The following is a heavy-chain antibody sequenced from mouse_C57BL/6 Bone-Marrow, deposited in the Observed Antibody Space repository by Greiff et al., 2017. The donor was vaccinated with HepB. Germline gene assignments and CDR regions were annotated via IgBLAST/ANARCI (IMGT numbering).Heavy chain of an antibody. D-gene: IGHD1-1*01. CDR3: ARAVEYYGSSY. Sequence: QVQLQQSGAELARPGASVKLSCKASGYTFTSYGISWVKQRTGQGLEWIGEIYPRSGNTYYNEKFKGKATLTADKSSSTAYMGLRSLTSEDSAVYFCARAVEYYGSSYWGQGTTLTVSS. J-gene: IGHJ2*01. CDR1: GYTFTSYG. V-gene: IGHV1-81*01. CDR2: IYPRSGNT.